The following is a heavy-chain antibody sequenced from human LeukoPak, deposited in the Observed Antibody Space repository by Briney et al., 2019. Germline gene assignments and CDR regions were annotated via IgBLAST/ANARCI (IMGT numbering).Heavy chain of an antibody. D-gene: IGHD5-18*01. CDR3: ARSGYSYVIDAFDI. CDR1: GGSISSYY. Sequence: PSETLSLTCTVSGGSISSYYWSWIRQPPGKGLEWIGYIYYSGSTNYNPSLKSQVTISVDTSKNQFSLKLSSVTAADTAVYYCARSGYSYVIDAFDIWGQGTMVTVSS. J-gene: IGHJ3*02. CDR2: IYYSGST. V-gene: IGHV4-59*01.